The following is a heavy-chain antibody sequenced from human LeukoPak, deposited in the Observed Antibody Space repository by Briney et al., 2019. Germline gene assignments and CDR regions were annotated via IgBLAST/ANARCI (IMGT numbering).Heavy chain of an antibody. D-gene: IGHD1-26*01. CDR3: ARHVKGATPLFYFDY. Sequence: PSETLSLTCAVSGYSISSGYYWGWIRQPPGKGLEWIGYIYYSGSTNYNPSLKSRVTISVDTSKNQFSLKLSSVTAADTAVYYCARHVKGATPLFYFDYWGQGTLVTVSS. CDR2: IYYSGST. J-gene: IGHJ4*02. CDR1: GYSISSGYY. V-gene: IGHV4-38-2*01.